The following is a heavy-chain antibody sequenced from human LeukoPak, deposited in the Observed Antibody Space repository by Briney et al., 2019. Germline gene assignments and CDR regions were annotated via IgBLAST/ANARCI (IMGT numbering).Heavy chain of an antibody. CDR2: IIPIFGTA. CDR1: GGTFSSYA. V-gene: IGHV1-69*05. Sequence: SVKVSCKASGGTFSSYAISWVRQAPGQGLEWMGRIIPIFGTANYAQKFQGRVTITTDESTSTAYMELSSLRSEDTAVYYCAREKAPYGFFEYWGQGTLVTVSS. J-gene: IGHJ4*02. D-gene: IGHD4-17*01. CDR3: AREKAPYGFFEY.